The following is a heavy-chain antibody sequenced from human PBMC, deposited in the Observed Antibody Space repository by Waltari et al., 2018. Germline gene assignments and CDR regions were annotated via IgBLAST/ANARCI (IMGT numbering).Heavy chain of an antibody. J-gene: IGHJ6*03. CDR2: INHSGST. V-gene: IGHV4-34*01. Sequence: QVQLQQWGAGLLKPSGTLSLTCAVYCGSFSGYYWSWIRQPPGKGLEWIGEINHSGSTNYNPSLKSRVTISVDTSKNQFSLKLSSVTAADTAVYYCARLNFGVVLYYYYYMDVWGKGTTVTVSS. D-gene: IGHD3-3*01. CDR3: ARLNFGVVLYYYYYMDV. CDR1: CGSFSGYY.